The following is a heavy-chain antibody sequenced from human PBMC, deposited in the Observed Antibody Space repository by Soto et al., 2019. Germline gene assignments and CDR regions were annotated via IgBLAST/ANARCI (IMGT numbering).Heavy chain of an antibody. J-gene: IGHJ6*02. CDR2: ISYDGSNK. V-gene: IGHV3-30-3*01. CDR3: ARDPHYGSGSYYKPLYYYYYYGMDV. Sequence: GGSLRLSCAASGFTFSSYAMHWVRQAPGKGLEWVAVISYDGSNKYYADSVKGRFTISRDNSKNTLYLQMNSLRAEDTAVYYCARDPHYGSGSYYKPLYYYYYYGMDVWGQGTTVTVSS. D-gene: IGHD3-10*01. CDR1: GFTFSSYA.